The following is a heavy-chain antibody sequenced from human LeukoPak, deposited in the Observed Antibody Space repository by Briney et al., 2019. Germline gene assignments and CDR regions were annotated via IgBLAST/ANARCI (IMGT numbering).Heavy chain of an antibody. CDR1: GGSISSSRYY. D-gene: IGHD3-9*01. V-gene: IGHV4-39*01. J-gene: IGHJ4*02. CDR3: ARQGREYDILTGHLDY. CDR2: IYYSGST. Sequence: SETLSLTCTVSGGSISSSRYYWGWIRQPPGKGLEWIGSIYYSGSTYYNPSLKSRVTISVDTSKNQFSLKLSSVTAAGTAVYYCARQGREYDILTGHLDYWGQGTLVTVSS.